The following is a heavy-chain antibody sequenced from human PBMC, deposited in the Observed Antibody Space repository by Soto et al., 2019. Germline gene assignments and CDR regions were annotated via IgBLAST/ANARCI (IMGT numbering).Heavy chain of an antibody. CDR3: SSVPRGVPDY. J-gene: IGHJ4*02. D-gene: IGHD3-10*01. CDR2: IRSKPNNYAT. V-gene: IGHV3-73*02. Sequence: EVQLVESGGGLVQPGGSLKLSCAGSGFTFSGSAMHWVRQASGKGLEWVGRIRSKPNNYATAYAASVTGRFTISRDDSKNTAYLQMNSLKTEDTAMYYCSSVPRGVPDYWGQGTLVTVSS. CDR1: GFTFSGSA.